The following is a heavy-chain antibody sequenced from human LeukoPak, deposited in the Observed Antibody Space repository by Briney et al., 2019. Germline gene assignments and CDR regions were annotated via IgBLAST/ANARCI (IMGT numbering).Heavy chain of an antibody. CDR3: AREKGDAFDI. Sequence: GRTLRLSCAASGFTFSSYGMHWVRQAPGKGLEWVAVIWFDGSDEYYADSVKGRFTISRDNFKNTLYLQMNSLRAEDTAVYYCAREKGDAFDIWGQGTMVTVSS. CDR2: IWFDGSDE. CDR1: GFTFSSYG. V-gene: IGHV3-33*01. J-gene: IGHJ3*02.